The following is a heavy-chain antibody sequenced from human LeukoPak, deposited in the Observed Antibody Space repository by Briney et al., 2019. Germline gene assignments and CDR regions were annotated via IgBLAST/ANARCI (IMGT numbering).Heavy chain of an antibody. Sequence: GXXRLSCAASGFTFSSYWMHWVRQAPGKGLVWVSHINSDGSSTNYADSVKGRFTIFRDNDKNTLYLQMNSLRADDTAVYYCARSGGLDGSYFNYMDVWGKGTTVTVSS. D-gene: IGHD3-10*01. CDR1: GFTFSSYW. V-gene: IGHV3-74*01. CDR3: ARSGGLDGSYFNYMDV. CDR2: INSDGSST. J-gene: IGHJ6*03.